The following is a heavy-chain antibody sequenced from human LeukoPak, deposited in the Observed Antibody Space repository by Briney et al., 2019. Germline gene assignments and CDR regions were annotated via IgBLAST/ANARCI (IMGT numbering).Heavy chain of an antibody. J-gene: IGHJ3*02. D-gene: IGHD3-10*01. CDR2: INHSGST. V-gene: IGHV4-39*07. CDR3: ASGSRRDHHDAFDI. CDR1: GGSNSSNNYY. Sequence: SETLSLTCTVSGGSNSSNNYYWGWIRQPPGKGLEWIGEINHSGSTNYNPSLKSRVTISVDTSKNQFSLKLSSVTAADTAVYYCASGSRRDHHDAFDIWGQGTMVTVSS.